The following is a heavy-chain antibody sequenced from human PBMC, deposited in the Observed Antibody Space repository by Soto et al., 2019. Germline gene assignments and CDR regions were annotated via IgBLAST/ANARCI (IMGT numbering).Heavy chain of an antibody. J-gene: IGHJ4*02. CDR1: GFTFSNDG. V-gene: IGHV3-23*01. CDR3: AKDAVLWFGESAMGY. D-gene: IGHD3-10*01. CDR2: ISTSGGNT. Sequence: EVHLLECGGGVVQPGGSLRLACTASGFTFSNDGMSWVRQAPGKGLEWVLSISTSGGNTYYAESVKGRFTISRDNTKKRVYPQMQSLRAQYTAVYYYAKDAVLWFGESAMGYWGQGTLVTVSS.